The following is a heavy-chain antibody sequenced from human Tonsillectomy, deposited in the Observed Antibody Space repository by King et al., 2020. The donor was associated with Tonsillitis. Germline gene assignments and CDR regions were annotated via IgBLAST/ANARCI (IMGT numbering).Heavy chain of an antibody. CDR2: IYASGTT. V-gene: IGHV4-4*07. J-gene: IGHJ4*02. Sequence: QLQESGPGLVRPSETLSLTCTVSGGSISSCYWSWIRQPAGKGLEWIGRIYASGTTYYNPSLKSRVTMSVDTSKNQFSLQLSSVTAADTAVDYCARDQSSWYEGGYYFDYWGQGTLVTVSS. D-gene: IGHD6-13*01. CDR1: GGSISSCY. CDR3: ARDQSSWYEGGYYFDY.